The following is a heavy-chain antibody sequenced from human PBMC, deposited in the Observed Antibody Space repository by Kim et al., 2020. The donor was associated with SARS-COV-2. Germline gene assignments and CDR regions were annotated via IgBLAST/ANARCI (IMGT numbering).Heavy chain of an antibody. V-gene: IGHV3-33*01. Sequence: GGSLRLSCAASEFTFSSYGMHWVRQAPGKGLEWVVVIWHDGSNKYYADSVKGRFTISRDNSKNTLYLQMNSLRAEDTAVYYCARDPIGGNLLDAFEIWGQETMVTVSS. J-gene: IGHJ3*02. CDR1: EFTFSSYG. CDR2: IWHDGSNK. D-gene: IGHD2-15*01. CDR3: ARDPIGGNLLDAFEI.